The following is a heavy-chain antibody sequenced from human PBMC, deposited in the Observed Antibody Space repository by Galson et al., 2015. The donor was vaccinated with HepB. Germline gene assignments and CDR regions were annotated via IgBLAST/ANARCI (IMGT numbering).Heavy chain of an antibody. V-gene: IGHV3-23*01. CDR1: GFTFSSYA. D-gene: IGHD2-2*02. Sequence: SLRLSCAASGFTFSSYAMSWVRRAPGKGLEWVSAISGSGGSTYYADSVKGRFTISRDNSKNTLYLQMNSLRAEDTAVYYCAKWRYCSSTSCYTGFMDVWGQGTTVTVSS. J-gene: IGHJ6*02. CDR3: AKWRYCSSTSCYTGFMDV. CDR2: ISGSGGST.